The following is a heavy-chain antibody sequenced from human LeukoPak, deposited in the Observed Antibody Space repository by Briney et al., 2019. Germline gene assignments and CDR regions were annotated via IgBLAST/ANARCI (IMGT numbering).Heavy chain of an antibody. J-gene: IGHJ6*04. Sequence: GASVKVSCKASGYTFTSYYIHWVRQAPGQGLEWMGLINPSGGSTSYAQKFQGRVTMTRDTSTSTVYMELSSLRAEDTAVYYCAELGITMIGGVWGKGTTVTISS. V-gene: IGHV1-46*01. D-gene: IGHD3-10*02. CDR2: INPSGGST. CDR1: GYTFTSYY. CDR3: AELGITMIGGV.